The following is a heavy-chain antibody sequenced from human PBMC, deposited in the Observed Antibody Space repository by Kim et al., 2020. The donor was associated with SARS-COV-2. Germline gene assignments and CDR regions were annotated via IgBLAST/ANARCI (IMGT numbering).Heavy chain of an antibody. D-gene: IGHD1-26*01. CDR2: INHSGST. CDR3: ASRSPYSDY. CDR1: GGSFSGYY. Sequence: SETLSLTCAVYGGSFSGYYWSWIRQPPGKGLEWIGEINHSGSTNYNPSLKSRVTISVDTSKNQFSLKLSSVTAADTAVYYCASRSPYSDYWGQEPWSPSPQ. J-gene: IGHJ4*01. V-gene: IGHV4-34*01.